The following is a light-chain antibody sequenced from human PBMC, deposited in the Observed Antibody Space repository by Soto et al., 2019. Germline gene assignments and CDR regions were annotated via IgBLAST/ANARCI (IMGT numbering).Light chain of an antibody. V-gene: IGLV1-40*01. J-gene: IGLJ2*01. CDR1: SSNIGAGYD. CDR2: GNS. CDR3: QSYDSSLSGSRV. Sequence: QSALTQPPSVSGAPGQRVTISCTGSSSNIGAGYDVHWYQQLPGTAPKLLIYGNSNRPSGVPDRFSGSKSGTSASLAITGLQAEDEAHYYCQSYDSSLSGSRVFGGGTKVTVL.